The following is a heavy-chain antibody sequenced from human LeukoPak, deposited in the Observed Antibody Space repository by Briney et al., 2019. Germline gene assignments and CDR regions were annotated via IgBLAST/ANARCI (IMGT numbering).Heavy chain of an antibody. J-gene: IGHJ4*02. Sequence: PGGSLRLSCAASGFTFSSYAMSWVRQAPGKGLEWVSSISRSGSSTYYADSVKGRFTISRDNSKNTLYLQMNSLRAEDTAVFYCAKCSSGWYNDYWGQGTLVTVSS. CDR3: AKCSSGWYNDY. V-gene: IGHV3-23*01. CDR1: GFTFSSYA. CDR2: ISRSGSST. D-gene: IGHD6-19*01.